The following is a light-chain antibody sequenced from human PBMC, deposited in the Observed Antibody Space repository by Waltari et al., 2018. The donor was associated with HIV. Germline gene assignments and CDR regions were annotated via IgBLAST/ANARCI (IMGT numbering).Light chain of an antibody. CDR3: AVWDDSLGGSYV. CDR1: SSHIGANN. Sequence: QSVLTQPPSASATPAQRLAISCSGSSSHIGANNVNWYQYLPGTAPKLLIFGDNQRPSGVPDRFSGSKSGTSASLAISGLQSDDEGDYFCAVWDDSLGGSYVFGSGTKVTVL. V-gene: IGLV1-44*01. CDR2: GDN. J-gene: IGLJ1*01.